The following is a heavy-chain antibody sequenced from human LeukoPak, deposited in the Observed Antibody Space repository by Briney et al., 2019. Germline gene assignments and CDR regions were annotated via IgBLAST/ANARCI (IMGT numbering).Heavy chain of an antibody. J-gene: IGHJ4*02. CDR1: GFTFSSYS. CDR2: ISSSSSYI. Sequence: GGSLRLSCAASGFTFSSYSMNWVRQAPGKGLVGVSSISSSSSYIYYADSVKGRYTISRDNAKNSLYLQMNSLRAEDTAVYYCARGLGGHDWSPIDYWGQGALVTVSS. D-gene: IGHD5-12*01. CDR3: ARGLGGHDWSPIDY. V-gene: IGHV3-21*01.